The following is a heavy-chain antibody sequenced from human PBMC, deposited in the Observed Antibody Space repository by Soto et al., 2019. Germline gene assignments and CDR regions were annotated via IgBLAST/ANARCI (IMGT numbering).Heavy chain of an antibody. Sequence: SETLSLTCTVSGGSISNYYWSWIRQPPGKGLEWIGYIYYSGSTNYNPSLKSRVTISVDTSKNQFSLKLNSVTAADTAVYYCARGMTTVTTIDYWGQGTLVTVSS. J-gene: IGHJ4*02. CDR2: IYYSGST. CDR3: ARGMTTVTTIDY. V-gene: IGHV4-59*08. D-gene: IGHD4-4*01. CDR1: GGSISNYY.